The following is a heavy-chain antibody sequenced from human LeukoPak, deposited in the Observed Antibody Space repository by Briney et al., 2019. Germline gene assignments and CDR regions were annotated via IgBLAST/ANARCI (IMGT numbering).Heavy chain of an antibody. Sequence: GGSLRLSCAASGFTLDDYGMSWVRQAPGKGLEWVSGINWNGGSTGYADSVKGRFTISRDNAKNSLYLQMNSLRAEDTAVYYCARGGVNTMVRGVIRYYYMDVWGKGTTVTISS. J-gene: IGHJ6*03. CDR1: GFTLDDYG. CDR3: ARGGVNTMVRGVIRYYYMDV. CDR2: INWNGGST. D-gene: IGHD3-10*01. V-gene: IGHV3-20*04.